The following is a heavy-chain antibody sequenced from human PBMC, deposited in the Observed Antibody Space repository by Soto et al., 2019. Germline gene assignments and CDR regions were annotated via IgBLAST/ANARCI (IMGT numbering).Heavy chain of an antibody. Sequence: QVQLQESGPGLVKPSETLSLTCTVSGGSISSYYWSWIRQPPGKGLEWIGYISDSGSTNYNPSLKGRVTISVDTSNNQFSPKLSSVTAADPAVYYCARRIKYYYAMDVWGQGTTVTVSS. CDR1: GGSISSYY. D-gene: IGHD2-15*01. CDR2: ISDSGST. J-gene: IGHJ6*02. CDR3: ARRIKYYYAMDV. V-gene: IGHV4-59*08.